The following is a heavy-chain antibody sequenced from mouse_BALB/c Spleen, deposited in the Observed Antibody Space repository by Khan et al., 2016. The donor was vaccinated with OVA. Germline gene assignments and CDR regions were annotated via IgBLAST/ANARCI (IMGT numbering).Heavy chain of an antibody. J-gene: IGHJ4*01. V-gene: IGHV2-6-1*01. D-gene: IGHD2-10*01. CDR2: IWSDGSA. CDR3: ARQPYYHYYIMDY. Sequence: QVQLKQSGPGLVAPSQSLSITCTISGFSLTNYGVHWVRQPPGKGLEWLVVIWSDGSATYNSALKSRLSISKDNSKSQVFLKMNSLQTGDTAMYYCARQPYYHYYIMDYWGQGTSVTVSS. CDR1: GFSLTNYG.